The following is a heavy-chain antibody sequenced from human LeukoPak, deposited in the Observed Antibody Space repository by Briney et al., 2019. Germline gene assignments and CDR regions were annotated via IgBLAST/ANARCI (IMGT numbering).Heavy chain of an antibody. Sequence: GGSLRLSCEASGLTLSTYWIHWVRQGPGKGLEWVSRINGDGSSTSYADSVKGRFTISRDNAKSTVCLQMNSLTAEDTAVYHCARAFCPGGSCYGRFDCWGQGTLVTVSS. CDR2: INGDGSST. CDR3: ARAFCPGGSCYGRFDC. D-gene: IGHD2-15*01. V-gene: IGHV3-74*01. J-gene: IGHJ4*02. CDR1: GLTLSTYW.